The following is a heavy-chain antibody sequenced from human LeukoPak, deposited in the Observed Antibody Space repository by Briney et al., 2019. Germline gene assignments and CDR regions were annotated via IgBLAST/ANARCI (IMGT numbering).Heavy chain of an antibody. CDR3: ASVLSSGWYWELDY. CDR1: GYTLTELS. CDR2: FDPEDGET. J-gene: IGHJ4*02. Sequence: ASVKVSCKVSGYTLTELSMHWVRQAPGKGLEWMGGFDPEDGETIYAQKFQGRVTMTEDTSTSTAYMELRSLRSDDTAVYYCASVLSSGWYWELDYWGQGTLVTVSS. D-gene: IGHD6-19*01. V-gene: IGHV1-24*01.